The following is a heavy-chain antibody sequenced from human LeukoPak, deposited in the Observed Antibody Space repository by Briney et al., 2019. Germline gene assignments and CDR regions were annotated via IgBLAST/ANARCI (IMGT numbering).Heavy chain of an antibody. J-gene: IGHJ4*02. D-gene: IGHD6-19*01. Sequence: GGSLRLSCAASGFTASSNYMSWVRQAPGKGLEWVSVIYSGGSTYYADSVKGRFTISRDNSKNTLYLQMNSLRAEDTAVYYCASKTGYSSGWAAPFWGQGTLVTVSS. V-gene: IGHV3-66*02. CDR1: GFTASSNY. CDR2: IYSGGST. CDR3: ASKTGYSSGWAAPF.